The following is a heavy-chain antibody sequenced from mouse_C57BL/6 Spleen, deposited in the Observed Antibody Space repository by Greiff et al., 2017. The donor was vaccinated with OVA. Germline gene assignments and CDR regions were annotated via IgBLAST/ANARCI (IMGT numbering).Heavy chain of an antibody. Sequence: QVHVKQSGAELARPGASVKLSCKASGYTFTSYGISWVKQRTGQGLEWIGEIYPRSGNTYYNEKFKGKATLTADKSSSTAYMELRSLTSEDSAVYFCARSTMVTTIDYWGQGTTLTVSS. V-gene: IGHV1-81*01. CDR2: IYPRSGNT. CDR1: GYTFTSYG. CDR3: ARSTMVTTIDY. J-gene: IGHJ2*01. D-gene: IGHD2-2*01.